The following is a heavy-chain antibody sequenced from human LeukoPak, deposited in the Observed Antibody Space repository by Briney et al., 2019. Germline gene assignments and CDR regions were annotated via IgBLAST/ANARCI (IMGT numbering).Heavy chain of an antibody. D-gene: IGHD3-22*01. CDR1: GYTFTSYY. J-gene: IGHJ6*02. CDR2: INPSGGST. CDR3: ARDIKIGGYYDSSGYPLVLFYYYYGMDV. Sequence: ASVKVSCKASGYTFTSYYMHWVRQAPGQGLEWMGIINPSGGSTSYAQKFQGRVTMTRDTSTSTVYMELSSLRSEDTAVYYCARDIKIGGYYDSSGYPLVLFYYYYGMDVWGQGTTVTVS. V-gene: IGHV1-46*01.